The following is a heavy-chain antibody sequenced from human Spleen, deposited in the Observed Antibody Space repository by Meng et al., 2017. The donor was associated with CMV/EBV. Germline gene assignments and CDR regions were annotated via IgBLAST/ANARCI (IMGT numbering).Heavy chain of an antibody. CDR2: MNPNSGNT. D-gene: IGHD3-3*01. J-gene: IGHJ4*02. CDR3: ARGSGFLELPQN. V-gene: IGHV1-8*01. Sequence: ASVKVSCKASGYTFTSYDINWVRQATGQGLEWMGWMNPNSGNTGYAQKFQGRVTMTRNTSISTAYMELSSLRSEDTAVYYCARGSGFLELPQNWGQGTLVTVSS. CDR1: GYTFTSYD.